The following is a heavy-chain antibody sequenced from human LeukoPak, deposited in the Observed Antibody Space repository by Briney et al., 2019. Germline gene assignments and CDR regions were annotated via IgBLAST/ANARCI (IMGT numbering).Heavy chain of an antibody. CDR3: ARFGSTVTGYYYGMDV. V-gene: IGHV4-59*11. Sequence: SETLSLTCTVSDGSISSHYWSWIRQPPGKGLEWIGYIYYSGSTNYNPSLKSRVTISVDTSKNQFSLKLSSVTAADTAVYYCARFGSTVTGYYYGMDVWGQGTTVTVSS. J-gene: IGHJ6*02. CDR2: IYYSGST. D-gene: IGHD4-17*01. CDR1: DGSISSHY.